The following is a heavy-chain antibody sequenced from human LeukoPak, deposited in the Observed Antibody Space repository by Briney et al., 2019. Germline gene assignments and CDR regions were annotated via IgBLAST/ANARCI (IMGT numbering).Heavy chain of an antibody. J-gene: IGHJ4*02. V-gene: IGHV3-23*01. Sequence: PGGSLRLSCAASGFTFSSYAMSWVRQAPGKGLEWVSAISGSGGSTYYADSVKGRFTISRDNAKNSLYLQMNSLRAEDTAVYYCARVTATVTLFDYWGQGTLVTVSS. D-gene: IGHD4-17*01. CDR1: GFTFSSYA. CDR2: ISGSGGST. CDR3: ARVTATVTLFDY.